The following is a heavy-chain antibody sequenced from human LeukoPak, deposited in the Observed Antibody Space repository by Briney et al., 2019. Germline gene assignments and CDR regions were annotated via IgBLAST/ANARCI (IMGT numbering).Heavy chain of an antibody. V-gene: IGHV1-46*01. D-gene: IGHD3-9*01. Sequence: ASVKVSCKASGYTFTSYYMHWVRQAPGQGLEWMGIINPSGGSTSYAQKFQGRVTMTRDMSTSTVYMELSSLRSEDTAVYYCARGIGPNILTGYFPFDYWGQGTLVTVSS. CDR2: INPSGGST. CDR1: GYTFTSYY. CDR3: ARGIGPNILTGYFPFDY. J-gene: IGHJ4*02.